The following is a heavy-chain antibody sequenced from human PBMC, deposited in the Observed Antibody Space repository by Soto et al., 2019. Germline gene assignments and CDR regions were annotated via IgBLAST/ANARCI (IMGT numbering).Heavy chain of an antibody. CDR2: IAYNGSNK. J-gene: IGHJ5*02. CDR3: AKYNCVSTSCYRLYNWFDP. CDR1: GFTFSRYG. Sequence: QVQLVESGGGVVQPGRSLRLYCVASGFTFSRYGMHWVRQAPGKGLEWVAVIAYNGSNKYYADSVKGRFTISRDNSKNTLYLQMNSLRAEDTAVYYCAKYNCVSTSCYRLYNWFDPWGQGTLVTVSS. V-gene: IGHV3-30*18. D-gene: IGHD2-2*01.